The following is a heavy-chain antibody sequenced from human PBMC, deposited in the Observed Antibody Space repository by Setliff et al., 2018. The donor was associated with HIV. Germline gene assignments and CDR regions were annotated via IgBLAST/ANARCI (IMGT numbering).Heavy chain of an antibody. V-gene: IGHV4-4*09. Sequence: SETPSLTCTVSGVSISNYYWNWIRLPPGKGLEWIGYIFTSGDTNYNPSLRSRVTLSVDTSKNQVSLKLGSVTAADTAVYFCASAPLYFYDGSGYLKYWGQGSQVTVSS. CDR2: IFTSGDT. D-gene: IGHD3-22*01. CDR1: GVSISNYY. CDR3: ASAPLYFYDGSGYLKY. J-gene: IGHJ4*02.